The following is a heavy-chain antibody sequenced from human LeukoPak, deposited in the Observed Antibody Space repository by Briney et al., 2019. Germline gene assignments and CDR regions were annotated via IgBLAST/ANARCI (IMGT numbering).Heavy chain of an antibody. D-gene: IGHD3-10*01. J-gene: IGHJ4*02. Sequence: PGGSLRLSCAASGFTVSSNYMNWVRQAPGKGLEWVAVIWYDGSNKYYADSVKGRFTISRDNSKNTLYLQMNGLRAEDTAVYYCARAPRSGSYYNCFDYWGQGNLVTVSS. CDR3: ARAPRSGSYYNCFDY. CDR2: IWYDGSNK. V-gene: IGHV3-33*08. CDR1: GFTVSSNY.